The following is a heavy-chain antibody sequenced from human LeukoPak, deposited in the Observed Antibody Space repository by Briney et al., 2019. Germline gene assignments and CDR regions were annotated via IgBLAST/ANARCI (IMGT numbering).Heavy chain of an antibody. V-gene: IGHV4-59*08. D-gene: IGHD1-20*01. CDR2: IYYSGST. CDR1: GGSISSYY. J-gene: IGHJ4*02. Sequence: SETLPLTCTVSGGSISSYYWSWIRQPPGKGLEWIGYIYYSGSTNYNPSLKSRVTISVDTSKNQFSLKLSSVTAADTAVYYCARRITGTTSDSFDYWGQGTLVTVSS. CDR3: ARRITGTTSDSFDY.